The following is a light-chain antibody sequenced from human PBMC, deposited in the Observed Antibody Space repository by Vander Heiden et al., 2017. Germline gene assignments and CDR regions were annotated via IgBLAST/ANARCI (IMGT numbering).Light chain of an antibody. CDR2: AAS. J-gene: IGKJ4*01. V-gene: IGKV1-12*01. CDR3: QQANSLPYT. Sequence: QGISSWLACHQQKPGKAPKLLIYAASSSHSRVPSRFSGSASATDFSLTISILQPEDFATYYCQQANSLPYTFGGGTKLEIK. CDR1: QGISSW.